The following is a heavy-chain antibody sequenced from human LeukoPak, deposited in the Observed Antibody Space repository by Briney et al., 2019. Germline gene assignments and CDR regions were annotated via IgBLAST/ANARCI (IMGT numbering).Heavy chain of an antibody. Sequence: PQTLSLTCTVSGGSISSGDYYWSWIRQPPGKGLEWIGYIYYSGSTYYNPSLKSRVTISVDTSKNQFSLKLSSVTAADTAVYYCARASTSETYGMDVWGQGTTVTVSS. V-gene: IGHV4-30-4*01. CDR3: ARASTSETYGMDV. J-gene: IGHJ6*02. CDR2: IYYSGST. D-gene: IGHD2-2*01. CDR1: GGSISSGDYY.